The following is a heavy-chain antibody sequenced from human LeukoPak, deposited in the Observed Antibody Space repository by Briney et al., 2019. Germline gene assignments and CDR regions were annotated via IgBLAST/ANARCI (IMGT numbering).Heavy chain of an antibody. J-gene: IGHJ4*02. Sequence: GGSLRLSCAASGFTFSSYAMHWVRQAPGKGLEWVAVISYDGSNKYYADSVKGRFTISRDSSKNTLYLQMNSLRAEDTAVYYCARAGVQQQLVPVYFDYWGQGTLVTVSS. CDR2: ISYDGSNK. CDR1: GFTFSSYA. V-gene: IGHV3-30-3*01. CDR3: ARAGVQQQLVPVYFDY. D-gene: IGHD6-13*01.